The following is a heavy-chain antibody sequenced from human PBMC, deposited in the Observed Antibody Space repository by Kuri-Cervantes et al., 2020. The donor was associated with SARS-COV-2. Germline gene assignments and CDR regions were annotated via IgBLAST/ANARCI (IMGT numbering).Heavy chain of an antibody. Sequence: GESLKISCVASGFNFSTADMHWARQAPGKGLEWVTFISSDGKNKKCMASGKGRFTISRDNSQNTLYLQMKSLRDEDTAIYYCAKDRAGVHDFWGQGTLVTVSS. J-gene: IGHJ4*02. CDR1: GFNFSTAD. V-gene: IGHV3-30*18. CDR2: ISSDGKNK. D-gene: IGHD2-21*01. CDR3: AKDRAGVHDF.